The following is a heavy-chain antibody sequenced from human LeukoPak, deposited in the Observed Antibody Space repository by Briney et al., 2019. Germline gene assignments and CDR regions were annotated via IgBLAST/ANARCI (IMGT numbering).Heavy chain of an antibody. CDR1: GDSISSYY. J-gene: IGHJ4*02. D-gene: IGHD3-22*01. Sequence: SQTLSLTCTVSGDSISSYYWSWIRQPPGKGLEWIGYVYYSGNTNYNSSLKSRVTISLDTSKNQFSLKLSSVTAADTAVYYCARAGSSGSLIDYWGQGTLVTVSS. CDR2: VYYSGNT. V-gene: IGHV4-59*13. CDR3: ARAGSSGSLIDY.